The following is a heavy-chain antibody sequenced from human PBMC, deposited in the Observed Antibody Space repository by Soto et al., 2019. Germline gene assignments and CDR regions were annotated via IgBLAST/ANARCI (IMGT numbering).Heavy chain of an antibody. Sequence: GGSLRLSCVASGFSFSSYAMNWVRQAPGKGLEWVSTISGSFGSTYYADSVQGRFTVSRDNSKNTLYLQMNSLRAEDTAVYYCARPVVAETYDAFDIWGQGTMVTVSS. CDR1: GFSFSSYA. D-gene: IGHD2-15*01. J-gene: IGHJ3*02. V-gene: IGHV3-23*01. CDR2: ISGSFGST. CDR3: ARPVVAETYDAFDI.